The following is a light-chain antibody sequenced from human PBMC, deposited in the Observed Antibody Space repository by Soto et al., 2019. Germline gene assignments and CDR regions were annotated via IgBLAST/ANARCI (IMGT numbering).Light chain of an antibody. CDR2: EVS. CDR1: SSDVGGYNC. Sequence: QSALTQPASVSGSPGQSITISCTGTSSDVGGYNCVSWYQQHPGKAPKLMIYEVSNRPSGVSNRFSGSKSGNTASLTISGLQAEDEADYYCSSYTSSSTLEGYVFGTGTKLTVL. V-gene: IGLV2-14*01. J-gene: IGLJ1*01. CDR3: SSYTSSSTLEGYV.